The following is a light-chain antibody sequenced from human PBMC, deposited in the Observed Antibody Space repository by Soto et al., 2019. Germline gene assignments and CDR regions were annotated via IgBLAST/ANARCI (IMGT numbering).Light chain of an antibody. Sequence: QAVVTQPPSASGSPGQSVTISCTGTKNDIGVYDFVSWYQHHPGKAPRLIIYEVVQRPSGVPDRFSGSKSGNTASLTVSGLKTADEADYFCKSYAGGNTDVFSSGTKLAV. CDR3: KSYAGGNTDV. J-gene: IGLJ1*01. CDR1: KNDIGVYDF. CDR2: EVV. V-gene: IGLV2-8*01.